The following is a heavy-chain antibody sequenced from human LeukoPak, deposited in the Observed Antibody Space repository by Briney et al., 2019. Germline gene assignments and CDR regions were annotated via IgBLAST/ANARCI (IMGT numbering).Heavy chain of an antibody. V-gene: IGHV1-69*01. CDR2: IIPIFGTA. J-gene: IGHJ4*02. CDR1: GGTFSSYA. Sequence: ASVKVSCKASGGTFSSYAISWVRQAPGQGLEWMGGIIPIFGTANYAQKFQGRVTITADESTSTAYMELSSLRSEDTAVYYCASPLPGIAAAGELDYWGQGTLVTVSS. CDR3: ASPLPGIAAAGELDY. D-gene: IGHD6-13*01.